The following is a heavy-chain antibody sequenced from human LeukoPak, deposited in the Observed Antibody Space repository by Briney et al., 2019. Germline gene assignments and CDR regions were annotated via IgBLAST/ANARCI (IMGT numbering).Heavy chain of an antibody. V-gene: IGHV2-5*02. Sequence: SGPTLVNPTQTLTLTCAFSGFSLSTSGVGVGWIRQPPGKALEWLALIDWDDDKRYTPSLVGRVTITKDTSANQVVLTVTNMDPADTATYYCAHRFLLSGYYGIFDYWGQGALVTVSP. J-gene: IGHJ4*02. CDR1: GFSLSTSGVG. CDR3: AHRFLLSGYYGIFDY. D-gene: IGHD3-3*01. CDR2: IDWDDDK.